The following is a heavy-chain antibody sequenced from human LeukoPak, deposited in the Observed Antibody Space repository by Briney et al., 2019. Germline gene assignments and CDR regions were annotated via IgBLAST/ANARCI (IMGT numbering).Heavy chain of an antibody. CDR1: GGSFSGYY. Sequence: SETLSLTCAVYGGSFSGYYWSWIRQPPGKGLEWIGEINHSGSTNYNPSLKSRVTISINTSKNQFSLKLSSVTAADTAVYYCARHSLRYFDRNNWFDPWGQGTLVTVSS. V-gene: IGHV4-34*01. J-gene: IGHJ5*02. D-gene: IGHD3-9*01. CDR2: INHSGST. CDR3: ARHSLRYFDRNNWFDP.